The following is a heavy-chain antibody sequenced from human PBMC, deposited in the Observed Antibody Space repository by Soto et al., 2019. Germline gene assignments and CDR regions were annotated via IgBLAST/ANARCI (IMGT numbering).Heavy chain of an antibody. CDR2: IDRDGSEK. J-gene: IGHJ4*02. Sequence: EVQLEESGGLLVRPGGSLRLSCAASGFSFSGYCFTWVRQTPGKGLEWVASIDRDGSEKNYLDSVKGRFTISRDNAEKSLYLEMKNLRGEDTAFYYCTRGGCSRESFCCFDFWGQGTLVTVSS. D-gene: IGHD3-10*01. CDR1: GFSFSGYC. V-gene: IGHV3-7*01. CDR3: TRGGCSRESFCCFDF.